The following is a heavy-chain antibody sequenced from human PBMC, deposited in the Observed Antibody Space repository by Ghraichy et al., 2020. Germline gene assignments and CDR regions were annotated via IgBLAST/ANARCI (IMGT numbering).Heavy chain of an antibody. CDR3: ARGMEGGGYDYLGSGGDFDY. CDR2: INHSGST. J-gene: IGHJ4*02. Sequence: SETLSLTCAVYGGSFSGYYWSWIRQPPGKGLEWIGEINHSGSTNYNPSLKSRVTISVDTSKNQFSLKLSSVTAADTAVYYCARGMEGGGYDYLGSGGDFDYWGQGTLVTVSS. CDR1: GGSFSGYY. V-gene: IGHV4-34*01. D-gene: IGHD5-12*01.